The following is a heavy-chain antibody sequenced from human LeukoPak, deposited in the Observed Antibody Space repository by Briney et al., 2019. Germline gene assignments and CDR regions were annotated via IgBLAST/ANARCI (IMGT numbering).Heavy chain of an antibody. CDR3: ARGPRILAAGSYYFDY. V-gene: IGHV3-11*01. CDR2: INVNGAAM. D-gene: IGHD6-13*01. Sequence: PGGSLRLSCAASGLSFKDYYFSWIRQAPGKGLEWVSFINVNGAAMYYADSVKGRFTISRDNAKNSVYLEMNTLRAEDTAVYYCARGPRILAAGSYYFDYWGQGSLVTASS. J-gene: IGHJ4*02. CDR1: GLSFKDYY.